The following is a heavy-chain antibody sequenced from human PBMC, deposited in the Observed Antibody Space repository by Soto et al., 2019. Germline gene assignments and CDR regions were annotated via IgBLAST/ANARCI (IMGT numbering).Heavy chain of an antibody. CDR1: GYNFTSYW. J-gene: IGHJ4*02. V-gene: IGHV5-51*03. CDR3: ARRSHGYSYGD. CDR2: IYPGDSES. Sequence: EVQLVQSGAEVKKPGESLKISCKGSGYNFTSYWIGWVRQMPGKGLEWMGIIYPGDSESRYSPSFQGQVTMSADKSISTAYLHWSSLTASDTAMYYCARRSHGYSYGDWVQGTLVTVSS. D-gene: IGHD5-18*01.